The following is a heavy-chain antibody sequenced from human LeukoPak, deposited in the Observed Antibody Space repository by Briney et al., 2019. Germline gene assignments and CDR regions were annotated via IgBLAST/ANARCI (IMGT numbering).Heavy chain of an antibody. J-gene: IGHJ3*02. CDR3: TRDWGYYDSSGYPRHVTDAFDI. D-gene: IGHD3-22*01. CDR2: IRSKAYGGTT. Sequence: PGRSLRLSCTASGFTFGDYAMSWVRQAPGKGLEWVGFIRSKAYGGTTEYAASVKGRFTISRDDSKSIAYLQMNSLKTEDTAVYYCTRDWGYYDSSGYPRHVTDAFDIWGQGTMVTVSP. CDR1: GFTFGDYA. V-gene: IGHV3-49*04.